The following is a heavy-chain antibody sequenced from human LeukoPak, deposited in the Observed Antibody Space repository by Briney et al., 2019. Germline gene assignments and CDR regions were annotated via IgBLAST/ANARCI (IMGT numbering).Heavy chain of an antibody. J-gene: IGHJ4*02. V-gene: IGHV1-18*01. CDR1: GYTFTSYG. CDR2: ISAYNGNT. D-gene: IGHD2-2*01. CDR3: ARTDGCSSTSCYVPRDDY. Sequence: ASVKVSCKASGYTFTSYGINWVRQAPGQGLEWMGWISAYNGNTNYAQKLQGRVTMTTDTSTSTAYMELRSLRSDDTAVYYCARTDGCSSTSCYVPRDDYWGQGTLVTVSS.